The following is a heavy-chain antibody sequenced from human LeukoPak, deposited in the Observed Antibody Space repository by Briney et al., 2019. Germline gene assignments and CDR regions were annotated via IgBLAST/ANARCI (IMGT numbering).Heavy chain of an antibody. CDR1: AGAFSSYA. V-gene: IGHV1-69*01. J-gene: IGHJ4*02. D-gene: IGHD3-10*01. CDR2: IIPIFGTA. Sequence: ASVQFSSQASAGAFSSYAISWVRPAPGQGLEWMGGIIPIFGTANYTQKFQGRVTITADESTDTAYMDLSSLRSEGTAVYFWARDGYGSDSYPPSPQPPTFWGQGALGTVSS. CDR3: ARDGYGSDSYPPSPQPPTF.